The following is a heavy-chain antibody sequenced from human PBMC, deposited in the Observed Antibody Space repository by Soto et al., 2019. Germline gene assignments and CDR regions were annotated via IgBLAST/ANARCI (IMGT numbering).Heavy chain of an antibody. Sequence: SGPTLVNPTQTLTLTCTFSGFSLSTSGVGVGWIRQPPGKALEWLALIYWDDDKRYSPSLKSRLTITKDTSKNQVVLTMTNMDPVDTATYYCAHSSNTVGYFDWLPRGYFDYWGQGTLVTVSS. V-gene: IGHV2-5*02. CDR2: IYWDDDK. CDR3: AHSSNTVGYFDWLPRGYFDY. D-gene: IGHD3-9*01. J-gene: IGHJ4*02. CDR1: GFSLSTSGVG.